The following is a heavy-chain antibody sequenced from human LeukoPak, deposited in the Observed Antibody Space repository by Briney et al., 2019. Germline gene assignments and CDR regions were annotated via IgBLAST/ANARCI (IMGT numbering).Heavy chain of an antibody. CDR3: ARGIGGYYDSSGYQTDAFDI. J-gene: IGHJ3*02. D-gene: IGHD3-22*01. V-gene: IGHV3-74*01. Sequence: GGSLRLSCAASGFTFSSYWMHWVRQAPGKGLVWVSRINSDGSSTSYADSVKGRFTISKDNAKNTLYLQMNSLRAEDTAVYYCARGIGGYYDSSGYQTDAFDIWGQGTMVTVSS. CDR2: INSDGSST. CDR1: GFTFSSYW.